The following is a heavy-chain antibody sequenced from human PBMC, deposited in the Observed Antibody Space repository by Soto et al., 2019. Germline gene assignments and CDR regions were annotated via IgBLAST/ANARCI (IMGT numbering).Heavy chain of an antibody. CDR2: IYYTGNT. Sequence: QVRLQESGPGLLKPSETLSLTGTVSGCSISPAYWNWVRQPPGKRPEWIGCIYYTGNTHYNPSLTGRVTISRDTSKNQFSLELTSVTSADTAMYFCAAGLDHNKVGDWGQGTLVTVSS. CDR3: AAGLDHNKVGD. V-gene: IGHV4-59*01. D-gene: IGHD2-2*03. CDR1: GCSISPAY. J-gene: IGHJ4*02.